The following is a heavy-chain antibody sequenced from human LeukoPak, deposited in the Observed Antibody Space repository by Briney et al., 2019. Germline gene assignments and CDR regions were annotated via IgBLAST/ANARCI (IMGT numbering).Heavy chain of an antibody. D-gene: IGHD2-15*01. Sequence: PGGLLRLSCAASGVTFCDYYMSWGCEGPREGREWISYLTDSRRTIYYADTVKGRFTISRDNAKNSLYLQMNSLRAEDTAVYYCARVYIAEDYWGQGTLVTISS. J-gene: IGHJ4*02. CDR2: LTDSRRTI. CDR1: GVTFCDYY. V-gene: IGHV3-11*01. CDR3: ARVYIAEDY.